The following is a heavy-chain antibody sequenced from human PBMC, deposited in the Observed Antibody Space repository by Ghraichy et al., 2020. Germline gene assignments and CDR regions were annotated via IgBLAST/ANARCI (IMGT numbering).Heavy chain of an antibody. CDR2: IIPIFGTA. Sequence: SVKVSCKASGGTFSSYAISWVRQAPGQGLEWMGGIIPIFGTANYAQKFQGRVTITADKSTSTAYMELSSLRSEDTAVYYCARGYGCSSTSCYFYYYYYGMDVWGQGTTVTVSS. CDR1: GGTFSSYA. D-gene: IGHD2-2*01. V-gene: IGHV1-69*06. J-gene: IGHJ6*02. CDR3: ARGYGCSSTSCYFYYYYYGMDV.